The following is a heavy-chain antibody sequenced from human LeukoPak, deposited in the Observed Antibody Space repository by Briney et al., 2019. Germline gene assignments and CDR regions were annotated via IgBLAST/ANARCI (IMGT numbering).Heavy chain of an antibody. D-gene: IGHD6-13*01. Sequence: SETLSLTCTVSGGSINSYYWSWIRQPPGKGLEWIGYISYSGSTSYNPSLKSRVTISVDTSKNQFSLKLTSVTAADTAVYYCARDNRAAAGSQFQHWGQGTLVTVSS. CDR3: ARDNRAAAGSQFQH. J-gene: IGHJ1*01. V-gene: IGHV4-59*12. CDR1: GGSINSYY. CDR2: ISYSGST.